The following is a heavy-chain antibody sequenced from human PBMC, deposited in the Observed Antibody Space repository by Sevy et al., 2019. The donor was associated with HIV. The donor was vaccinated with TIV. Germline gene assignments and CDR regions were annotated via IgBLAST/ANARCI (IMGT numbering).Heavy chain of an antibody. D-gene: IGHD3-16*02. V-gene: IGHV4-31*03. CDR1: GGSISSGGYY. CDR3: ARDEPITFGGVIGHDAFDI. J-gene: IGHJ3*02. Sequence: SETLSLTCTVSGGSISSGGYYWSWIRQHPGKGLEWIGYIYYSGSTYYNPSLKSRVTISVDTSKNQFSLKLSSVTAADTAVYYCARDEPITFGGVIGHDAFDIWGQGPRVTVSS. CDR2: IYYSGST.